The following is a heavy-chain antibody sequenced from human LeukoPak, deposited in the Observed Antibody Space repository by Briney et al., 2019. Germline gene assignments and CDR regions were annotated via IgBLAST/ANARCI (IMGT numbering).Heavy chain of an antibody. CDR3: TRDLFYLGDS. J-gene: IGHJ4*02. Sequence: GGSLRLSCAASGFTLTSYGMHWVPQSPGEGLVWVSHINHDGSLRNYADSVKGRCTISRDIAKNKLYLQMISLRADDTAMYYCTRDLFYLGDSWGQGALLTVSS. CDR1: GFTLTSYG. CDR2: INHDGSLR. D-gene: IGHD2/OR15-2a*01. V-gene: IGHV3-74*01.